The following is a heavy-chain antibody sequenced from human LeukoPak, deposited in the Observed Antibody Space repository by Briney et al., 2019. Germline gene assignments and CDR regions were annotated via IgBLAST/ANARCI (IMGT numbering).Heavy chain of an antibody. J-gene: IGHJ5*02. CDR1: GGSFSGYY. CDR2: IYTSGST. D-gene: IGHD1-26*01. V-gene: IGHV4-4*07. CDR3: ARDREGGFDP. Sequence: SETLSLTCAVYGGSFSGYYWSWIRQPAGKGLEWIGRIYTSGSTNYNPSLKSRVTLSVDTSKSQFSLKLSSVTAADTAVYYCARDREGGFDPWGQGTLVTVSS.